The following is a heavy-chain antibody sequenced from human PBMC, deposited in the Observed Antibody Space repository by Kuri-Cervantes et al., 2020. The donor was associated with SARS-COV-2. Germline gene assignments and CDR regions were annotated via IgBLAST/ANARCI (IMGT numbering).Heavy chain of an antibody. CDR1: GFTFSSYD. J-gene: IGHJ6*02. CDR2: ICTAGDP. D-gene: IGHD6-6*01. V-gene: IGHV3-13*05. CDR3: AKSYLVGIAARPLSSLGMDV. Sequence: GGSLRLSCAASGFTFSSYDMHWVRQATGKGLEWVSAICTAGDPYYPGSVKGRFTISGDNYKNTLYLQMNSLRAEDTAVYYCAKSYLVGIAARPLSSLGMDVWGQGTTVTVSS.